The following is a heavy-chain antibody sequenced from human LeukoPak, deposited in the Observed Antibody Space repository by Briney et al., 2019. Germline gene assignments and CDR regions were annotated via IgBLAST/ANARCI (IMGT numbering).Heavy chain of an antibody. CDR1: CGSISSSIYY. J-gene: IGHJ6*04. Sequence: TSSETLSLICTVSCGSISSSIYYWGWIRQPPGKGLEWIGCIYYNANTYYNPSPKSRITISVDTSKNQFSLRLSSVTAADTAVYYCARVGATPRYYNYYGMDVWGEGNTVTVSS. CDR2: IYYNANT. D-gene: IGHD1-26*01. CDR3: ARVGATPRYYNYYGMDV. V-gene: IGHV4-39*07.